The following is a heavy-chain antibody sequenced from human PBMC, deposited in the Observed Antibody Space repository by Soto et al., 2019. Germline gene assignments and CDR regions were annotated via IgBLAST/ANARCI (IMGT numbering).Heavy chain of an antibody. Sequence: QVQLVESGGGVVQPGRSLRLSCAASGFTFSSYGMHWVRQAPGKGLEWVAVISYDGSNKYYADSVKGRFTISRDNSQTKQYLQMHSLRAEDTAVYYCARQNVWGYFDYWGQGTLVTVSS. D-gene: IGHD3-16*01. CDR3: ARQNVWGYFDY. CDR2: ISYDGSNK. V-gene: IGHV3-30*03. CDR1: GFTFSSYG. J-gene: IGHJ4*02.